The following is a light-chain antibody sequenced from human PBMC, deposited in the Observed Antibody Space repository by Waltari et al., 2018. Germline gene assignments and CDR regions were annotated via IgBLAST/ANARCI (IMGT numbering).Light chain of an antibody. CDR1: QSVIRY. Sequence: EIVLTQSPDTLSLSPGDRASLSCRASQSVIRYLAWYQQKPGQAPRLLIYDASKRATDIPARFSGSASGTDFTLTISSLEPEDSAVYYCQQRDNWPGTFGQGTRVEIK. J-gene: IGKJ1*01. V-gene: IGKV3-11*01. CDR3: QQRDNWPGT. CDR2: DAS.